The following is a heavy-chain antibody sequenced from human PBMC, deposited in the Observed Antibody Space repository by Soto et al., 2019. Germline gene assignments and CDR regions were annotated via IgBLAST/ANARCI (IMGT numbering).Heavy chain of an antibody. CDR1: GGSIRSYY. J-gene: IGHJ4*02. CDR2: IYYSGST. V-gene: IGHV4-59*01. D-gene: IGHD4-17*01. Sequence: QVQLQESGPGLVKPSETLSLTCTVSGGSIRSYYWRWIRQSPGKGLEWIGSIYYSGSTNYNPSLKSRVTISVDTSKSQFSLKVSSVTAADTAVYYCARGYGDYVSDYWGQGTLVTVSS. CDR3: ARGYGDYVSDY.